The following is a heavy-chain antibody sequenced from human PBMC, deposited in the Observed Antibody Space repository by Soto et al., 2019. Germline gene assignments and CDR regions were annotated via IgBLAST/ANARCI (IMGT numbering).Heavy chain of an antibody. J-gene: IGHJ3*02. V-gene: IGHV1-46*01. CDR2: INPSGGST. D-gene: IGHD6-6*01. CDR3: ARDVGIAARPWHAFDI. Sequence: ASVKVSCKASGYTFTSSYMHWVRQAPGQGLEWMGIINPSGGSTSYAQKFQGRVTMTRDTSTSTVYMELSSLRSEDTAVYYCARDVGIAARPWHAFDIWGQGTMVTVSS. CDR1: GYTFTSSY.